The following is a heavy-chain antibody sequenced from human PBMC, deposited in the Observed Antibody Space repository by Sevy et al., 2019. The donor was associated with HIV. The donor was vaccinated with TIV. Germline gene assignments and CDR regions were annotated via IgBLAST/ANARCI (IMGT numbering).Heavy chain of an antibody. Sequence: GGSLRLSCAASGFTFSDYYMSWIRQAPGKGLEWVSYISSSGSTIYYADSVKGRFSISRDNGNNSLYLQMNGLRAEDTAVYYCARGYDYVWGSYRSWFEPWGQGTLVTVSS. V-gene: IGHV3-11*01. CDR3: ARGYDYVWGSYRSWFEP. D-gene: IGHD3-16*02. CDR1: GFTFSDYY. J-gene: IGHJ5*02. CDR2: ISSSGSTI.